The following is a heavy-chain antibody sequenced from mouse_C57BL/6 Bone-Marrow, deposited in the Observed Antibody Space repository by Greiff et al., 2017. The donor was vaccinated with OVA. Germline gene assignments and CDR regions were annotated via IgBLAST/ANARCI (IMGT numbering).Heavy chain of an antibody. CDR2: IDPENGDT. V-gene: IGHV14-4*01. CDR3: TPLIYYGYPYAMDY. J-gene: IGHJ4*01. Sequence: VQLQQSGAELVRPGASVKLSCTASGFNIKDDYMHWVKQRPEQGLEWIGWIDPENGDTEYASKFQGKATIKADTSSNTAYLQLSSLTSEDTAVYYCTPLIYYGYPYAMDYWGQGTSVTVSS. D-gene: IGHD2-2*01. CDR1: GFNIKDDY.